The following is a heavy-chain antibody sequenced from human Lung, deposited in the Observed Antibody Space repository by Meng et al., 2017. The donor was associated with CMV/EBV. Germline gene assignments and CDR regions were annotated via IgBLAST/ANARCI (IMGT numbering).Heavy chain of an antibody. CDR3: ARGAPYSNWGIN. CDR2: IYNSGST. D-gene: IGHD4-11*01. CDR1: GGSVSSSDYY. J-gene: IGHJ4*02. Sequence: TVSGGSVSSSDYYWSWIRQPPGKGLEWIGCIYNSGSTNYNPSLKSRVTISVDTSKNQVSLKLSSVTAADTAVYYCARGAPYSNWGINWGQGTLVTVSS. V-gene: IGHV4-61*08.